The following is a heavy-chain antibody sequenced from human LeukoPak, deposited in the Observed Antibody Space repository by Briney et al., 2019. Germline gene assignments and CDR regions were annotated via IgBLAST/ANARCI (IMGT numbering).Heavy chain of an antibody. Sequence: GGSLTLSCAASGFTFSSYSMNWVRQAPGKGLEWVSSISSSSSYIYYADSVKGRFTISRDNAKNSLYLQMNSLRAEDTAVYYCASGYCSSTSCYRFDPWGQGTLVTVSS. D-gene: IGHD2-2*02. CDR1: GFTFSSYS. V-gene: IGHV3-21*01. CDR3: ASGYCSSTSCYRFDP. CDR2: ISSSSSYI. J-gene: IGHJ5*02.